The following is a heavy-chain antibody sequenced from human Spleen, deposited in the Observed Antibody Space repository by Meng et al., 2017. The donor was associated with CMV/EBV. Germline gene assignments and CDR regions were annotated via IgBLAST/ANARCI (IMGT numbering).Heavy chain of an antibody. Sequence: CKASGYTFSGYNIHWVRQAPGQGLEWMGVINPDSGNTDYAQKFQGRVIMTRDASTRTFYMDLSSLTSEDSAIYYCARRGLPGLGLDYWGQGTLVTVSS. CDR3: ARRGLPGLGLDY. CDR2: INPDSGNT. J-gene: IGHJ4*02. V-gene: IGHV1-46*01. CDR1: GYTFSGYN. D-gene: IGHD3/OR15-3a*01.